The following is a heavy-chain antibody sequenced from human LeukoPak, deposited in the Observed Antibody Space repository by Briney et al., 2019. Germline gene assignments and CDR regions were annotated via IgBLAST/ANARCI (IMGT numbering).Heavy chain of an antibody. CDR1: GGSISSGGYS. D-gene: IGHD3-10*01. CDR3: ARGDYGSGSYDY. Sequence: PSETLSLTCAVSGGSISSGGYSWSWIRQPPGKGVEWIGYIYHSGSTYYNPSLKSRVTISVDRSKNQFSLKLSSVTAADTAVYYCARGDYGSGSYDYWGQGTLVTVSS. V-gene: IGHV4-30-2*01. CDR2: IYHSGST. J-gene: IGHJ4*02.